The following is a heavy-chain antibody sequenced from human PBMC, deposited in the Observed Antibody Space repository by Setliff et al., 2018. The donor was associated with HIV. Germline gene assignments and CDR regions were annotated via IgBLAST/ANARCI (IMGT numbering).Heavy chain of an antibody. CDR3: ARGYGSGSYYPY. D-gene: IGHD3-10*01. CDR2: IYYSGST. CDR1: GGSISSGGYY. V-gene: IGHV4-31*03. J-gene: IGHJ4*02. Sequence: PSETLSLTCTVSGGSISSGGYYWSWIRQHPGKGLEWIGYIYYSGSTYYNPSLKSRVTISVDTSKNQFSLKLSSVTAADTAVYYCARGYGSGSYYPYWGQGTLVTVSS.